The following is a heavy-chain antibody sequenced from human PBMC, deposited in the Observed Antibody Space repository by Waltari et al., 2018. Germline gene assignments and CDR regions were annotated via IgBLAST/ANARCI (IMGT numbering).Heavy chain of an antibody. CDR3: ASTVYYDSSGWTYYFDY. Sequence: QLQLQESGPGLVKPSETLSLTCTVSGGSISSSSYSWGWIRQPPGKGLEWIGSIYYSGSTYYNPSLKSRVTMSVDTSKNQFSLKLSSVTAADTAVYYCASTVYYDSSGWTYYFDYWGQGTLVTVSS. V-gene: IGHV4-39*01. CDR1: GGSISSSSYS. D-gene: IGHD3-22*01. J-gene: IGHJ4*02. CDR2: IYYSGST.